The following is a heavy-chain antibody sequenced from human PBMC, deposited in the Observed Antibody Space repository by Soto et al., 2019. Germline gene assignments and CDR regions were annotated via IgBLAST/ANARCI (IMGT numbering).Heavy chain of an antibody. CDR1: GGSFSGYY. CDR2: INHSGST. D-gene: IGHD2-15*01. V-gene: IGHV4-34*01. Sequence: QVQLQQWGAGLLKPSETLSLTCAVYGGSFSGYYWSWIRQPPGKGLEWIGEINHSGSTNYNPSLRSRVPISVDTSKNQFSLRLSSVTAADTAVYYCARQTWESGYCSGGSCYGDYFDYWGQGTLVTVSS. CDR3: ARQTWESGYCSGGSCYGDYFDY. J-gene: IGHJ4*02.